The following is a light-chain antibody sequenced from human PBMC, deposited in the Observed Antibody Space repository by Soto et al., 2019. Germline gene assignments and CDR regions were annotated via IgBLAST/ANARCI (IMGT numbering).Light chain of an antibody. CDR2: GAS. CDR1: QSVGRN. CDR3: QQYSNWPPIT. V-gene: IGKV3-15*01. Sequence: ETVMTQSPATLSVSPGERATLSCRASQSVGRNLAWYQQKPGQAPRLLIYGASTRATDIPARFSATGSETEFTLTISSLQSEDFAVYYCQQYSNWPPITFGQGTRLEIK. J-gene: IGKJ5*01.